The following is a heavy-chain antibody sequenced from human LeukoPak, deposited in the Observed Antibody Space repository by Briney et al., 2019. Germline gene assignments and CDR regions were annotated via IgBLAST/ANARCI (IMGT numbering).Heavy chain of an antibody. V-gene: IGHV5-51*01. CDR3: ARLNWNHDFDY. CDR2: THPGDSDT. D-gene: IGHD1-1*01. CDR1: GYSFTNYW. J-gene: IGHJ4*02. Sequence: GESLKISCEGSGYSFTNYWIGWVRQMPGKGLEWLGFTHPGDSDTRYSPSFQGQVTISADKSISTAYLQWSNLKASDTAMYYCARLNWNHDFDYWGQGTLVTVSS.